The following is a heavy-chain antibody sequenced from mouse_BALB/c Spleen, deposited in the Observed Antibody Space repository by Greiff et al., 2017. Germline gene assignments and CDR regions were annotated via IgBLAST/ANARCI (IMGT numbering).Heavy chain of an antibody. J-gene: IGHJ4*01. CDR1: GFTFSSYG. Sequence: EVQVVESGGGLVQPGGSLKLSCAASGFTFSSYGMSWVRQTPDKRLELVATINSNGGSTYYPDSVKGRFTISRDNAKNTLYLQMSSLKSEDTAMYYCAYDYDAMDYWGQGTSVTVSS. V-gene: IGHV5-6-3*01. CDR2: INSNGGST. CDR3: AYDYDAMDY.